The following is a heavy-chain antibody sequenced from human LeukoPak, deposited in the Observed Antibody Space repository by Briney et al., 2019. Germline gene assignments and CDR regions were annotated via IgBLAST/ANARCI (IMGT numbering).Heavy chain of an antibody. CDR3: ARFVQNKQLVFDY. CDR1: GGSFSGYY. V-gene: IGHV4-34*01. CDR2: INHSGST. D-gene: IGHD6-6*01. Sequence: SETLSLTCAVYGGSFSGYYWSWIRQPPGKGLDWIGEINHSGSTNYNPSLKSRVTISVDTSKNQFSLKLSSVTAADTAVYYCARFVQNKQLVFDYWGQGTLVTVSS. J-gene: IGHJ4*02.